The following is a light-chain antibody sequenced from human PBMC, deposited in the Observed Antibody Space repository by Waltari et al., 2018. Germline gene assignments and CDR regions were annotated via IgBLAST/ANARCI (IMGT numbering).Light chain of an antibody. CDR3: SSYTSSSTVV. Sequence: QSALTQPASVSGSPGQSITISCTGTSSDVGGYNYVSWYQQNPGKAPKLMIYEVSNRPSGVSTRFPGSKSGNTASLTISGLQAEDEADYYCSSYTSSSTVVFGGGTKLTVL. CDR2: EVS. J-gene: IGLJ2*01. V-gene: IGLV2-14*01. CDR1: SSDVGGYNY.